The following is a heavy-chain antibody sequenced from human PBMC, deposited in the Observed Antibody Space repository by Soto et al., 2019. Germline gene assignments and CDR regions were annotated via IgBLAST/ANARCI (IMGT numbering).Heavy chain of an antibody. D-gene: IGHD3-3*01. CDR2: IHYGGNT. V-gene: IGHV4-39*01. CDR1: GGSINSGSYY. Sequence: QLQLQESGPGLVKPSETLSLTCTVSGGSINSGSYYWGWVRQPPGKGLQWIGSIHYGGNTYYNPSLKSRVTMPIDSSKNQYSLPLTSVTAADRAVYYCARHLTGNTTIFGVTDSGYMDFWGKGTTVAVSS. J-gene: IGHJ6*03. CDR3: ARHLTGNTTIFGVTDSGYMDF.